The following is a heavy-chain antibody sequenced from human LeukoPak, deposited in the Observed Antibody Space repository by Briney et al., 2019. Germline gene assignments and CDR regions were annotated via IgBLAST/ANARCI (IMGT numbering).Heavy chain of an antibody. V-gene: IGHV3-9*01. CDR2: ISWNSGSI. D-gene: IGHD5-24*01. CDR1: GFTFDDYA. CDR3: AKENRGDGYTIYYFDY. J-gene: IGHJ4*02. Sequence: QPGRSLRLSCAASGFTFDDYAMHWVRQAPGKGLEWVSGISWNSGSIGYADSVKGRFTISRDNSKNTLYLQMNSLRAEDTAVYYCAKENRGDGYTIYYFDYWGQGTLVTVSS.